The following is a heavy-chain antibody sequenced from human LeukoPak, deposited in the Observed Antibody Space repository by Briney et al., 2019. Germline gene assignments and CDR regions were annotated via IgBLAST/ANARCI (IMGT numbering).Heavy chain of an antibody. CDR1: GFSFSSYY. J-gene: IGHJ6*02. Sequence: GGSLRLSCEGSGFSFSSYYMSWVRQAPGKGLEWVSSITENGGGTYYADSVKGRFTISRDNAKNTLYLQMNSLRAEDTTVYYCARDRRIIYGMDVWGQGTTVTVSS. CDR2: ITENGGGT. V-gene: IGHV3-23*01. D-gene: IGHD3-16*01. CDR3: ARDRRIIYGMDV.